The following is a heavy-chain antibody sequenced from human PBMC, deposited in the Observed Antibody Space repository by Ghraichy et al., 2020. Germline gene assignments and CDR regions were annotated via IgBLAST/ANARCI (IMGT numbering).Heavy chain of an antibody. V-gene: IGHV4-59*01. J-gene: IGHJ3*02. D-gene: IGHD3-3*01. CDR3: ARDSPTMHLRAFDI. CDR2: IYYSGIT. Sequence: ESLNISCTVSDGSISSYYWSWIRQPPVKGLEWIGYIYYSGITNYNPSLKSRVTISVDTSKNQFSLNMVSVTAADTAVYFCARDSPTMHLRAFDIWGQGTMVTVSS. CDR1: DGSISSYY.